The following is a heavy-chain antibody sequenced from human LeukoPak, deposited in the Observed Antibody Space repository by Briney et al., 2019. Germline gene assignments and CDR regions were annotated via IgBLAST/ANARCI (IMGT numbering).Heavy chain of an antibody. J-gene: IGHJ6*03. Sequence: PGGSLRLSCAASGFTFSDYYMSWIRQAPGKGLEWVSYISSSGSTIYYADSVKGRFTISRDNAKNSLYPQMNSLRAEDTAVYYCASDFWSGLDYYYMDVWGKGTTVTVSS. D-gene: IGHD3-3*01. CDR3: ASDFWSGLDYYYMDV. CDR2: ISSSGSTI. V-gene: IGHV3-11*04. CDR1: GFTFSDYY.